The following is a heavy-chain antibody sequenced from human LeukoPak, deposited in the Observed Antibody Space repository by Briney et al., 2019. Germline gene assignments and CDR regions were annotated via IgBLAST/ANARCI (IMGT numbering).Heavy chain of an antibody. CDR1: GFTFSSDE. Sequence: GGSLRLSCVGSGFTFSSDEMNWVRQAPGKGLEWVSYISTDGSLTYYADSVKGRFTTSRDNAKNSLYLQMNSLRAEDTATYYCAKDGTTVTTNYFYAMDVWGQGTTVTVSS. V-gene: IGHV3-48*03. CDR3: AKDGTTVTTNYFYAMDV. CDR2: ISTDGSLT. D-gene: IGHD4-17*01. J-gene: IGHJ6*02.